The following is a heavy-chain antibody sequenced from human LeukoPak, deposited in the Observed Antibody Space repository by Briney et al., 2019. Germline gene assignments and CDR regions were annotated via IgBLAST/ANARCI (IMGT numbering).Heavy chain of an antibody. V-gene: IGHV4-31*03. CDR1: GGSISSGGYY. CDR3: ARAIAHGLLWFGESLTDWFDP. CDR2: IYYSGST. Sequence: PSETLSLTCTVSGGSISSGGYYWSWIRQHPGKGLEWIGYIYYSGSTYYNPSLKSRVTISVDTSKNQFSLKLSSVTAADTAVYYCARAIAHGLLWFGESLTDWFDPWGQGTLVTVSS. J-gene: IGHJ5*02. D-gene: IGHD3-10*01.